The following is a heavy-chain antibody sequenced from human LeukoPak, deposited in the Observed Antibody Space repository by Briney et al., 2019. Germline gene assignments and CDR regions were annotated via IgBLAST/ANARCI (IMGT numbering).Heavy chain of an antibody. Sequence: SQTLSLTCAISGDSVSSNSAAWNWIRQSPSRGLEWLGRTYYRSKWYNDYAVSVKSRITINPDTSKNRFSLQLNSVTPEDTAVYYCTRANLGDSSGWYIDWFDPWGQGTLVTVSS. J-gene: IGHJ5*02. V-gene: IGHV6-1*01. D-gene: IGHD6-19*01. CDR2: TYYRSKWYN. CDR3: TRANLGDSSGWYIDWFDP. CDR1: GDSVSSNSAA.